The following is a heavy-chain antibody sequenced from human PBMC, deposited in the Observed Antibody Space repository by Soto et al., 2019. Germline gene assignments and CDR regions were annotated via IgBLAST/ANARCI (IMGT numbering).Heavy chain of an antibody. D-gene: IGHD3-22*01. J-gene: IGHJ4*02. CDR1: GFTFSSHW. CDR2: IKQDGSEK. CDR3: ARDSSGYYHYYFDY. V-gene: IGHV3-7*01. Sequence: GGSLTLSCAASGFTFSSHWMSWVRQAPGKGLEWVANIKQDGSEKYYADSVKGRFTISRDNSKNTLYLQMNSLRAEDTAVYYCARDSSGYYHYYFDYWGQGPLVTVSS.